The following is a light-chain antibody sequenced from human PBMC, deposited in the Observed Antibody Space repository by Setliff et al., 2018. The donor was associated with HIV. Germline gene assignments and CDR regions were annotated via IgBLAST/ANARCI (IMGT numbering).Light chain of an antibody. Sequence: QSALAQPASVPGSPGQSITISCIGSSSDIGTYNYVSWYQQHPGRAPKLLIYDVSRRPSGVSDRFSGSKSGNSASLTISGLQAEDEADYYCCSYTSYSTLDVFGGGTKVTVL. V-gene: IGLV2-14*01. CDR1: SSDIGTYNY. CDR2: DVS. J-gene: IGLJ1*01. CDR3: CSYTSYSTLDV.